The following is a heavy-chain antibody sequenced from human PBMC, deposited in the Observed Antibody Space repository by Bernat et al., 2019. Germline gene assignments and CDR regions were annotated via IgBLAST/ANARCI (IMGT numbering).Heavy chain of an antibody. V-gene: IGHV4-38-2*01. J-gene: IGHJ6*03. CDR2: VSHTGST. D-gene: IGHD4-11*01. CDR1: GSSTSSNYY. CDR3: ARAVEGYSNYPRGYYYYMDV. Sequence: QVQLQESGPGLVKPSETLSLTCAVSGSSTSSNYYWGWIRQPPGKGLEWIGSVSHTGSTYYNPSLKSRVTISVDTSRIRFSLKLISVTAADTAVYYCARAVEGYSNYPRGYYYYMDVWGKGTTVTVSS.